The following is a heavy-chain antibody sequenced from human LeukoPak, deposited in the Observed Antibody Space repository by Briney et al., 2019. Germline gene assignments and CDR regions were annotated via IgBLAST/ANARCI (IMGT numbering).Heavy chain of an antibody. CDR3: ARDSGWELLDPRHAFDI. CDR2: ISGSGGST. J-gene: IGHJ3*02. Sequence: GGSLRLSCAACGFTFSSYAMSWVRQAPGKGLEWVSAISGSGGSTYYADSVKGRFTISRDNAKISLYLQMNSLRAEDTAVYYCARDSGWELLDPRHAFDIWGQGTMVTVSS. D-gene: IGHD1-26*01. CDR1: GFTFSSYA. V-gene: IGHV3-23*01.